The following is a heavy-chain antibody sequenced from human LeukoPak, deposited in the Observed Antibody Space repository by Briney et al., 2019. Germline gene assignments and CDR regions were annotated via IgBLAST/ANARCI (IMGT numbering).Heavy chain of an antibody. CDR3: ARRGIAVAGNWFDP. CDR2: IYSGGST. V-gene: IGHV3-66*04. D-gene: IGHD6-19*01. CDR1: GFTVSSNY. Sequence: PGGSLRLSCAASGFTVSSNYMSWVRQAPGKGLEWVSVIYSGGSTYYADSVKGRFTISRDNSKNTLYLQMNSLRAEDTAVYYCARRGIAVAGNWFDPWGQGTLVTVSS. J-gene: IGHJ5*02.